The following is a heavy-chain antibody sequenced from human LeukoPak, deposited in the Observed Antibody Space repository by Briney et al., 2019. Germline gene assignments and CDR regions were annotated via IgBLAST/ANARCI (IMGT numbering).Heavy chain of an antibody. CDR2: ISAYNGNT. J-gene: IGHJ6*03. D-gene: IGHD6-6*01. Sequence: ASVKVSCKASGYTFTSYGISWVRQAPGQGLEWMGWISAYNGNTNYAQKLQGRVTMTTDTSTSTAYMELRSLRSDDTAAYYCAREEQLVPPYYYYYMDVWGKGTTVTVSS. CDR1: GYTFTSYG. CDR3: AREEQLVPPYYYYYMDV. V-gene: IGHV1-18*01.